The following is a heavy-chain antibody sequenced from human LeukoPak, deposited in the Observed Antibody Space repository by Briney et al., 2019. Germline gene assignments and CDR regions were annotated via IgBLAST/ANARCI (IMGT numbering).Heavy chain of an antibody. CDR3: ARSSRSSGANWFDP. CDR1: GFSFSSYS. J-gene: IGHJ5*02. Sequence: GSLRLSCAASGFSFSSYSMHWVRQAPGKGLEYVSAITGSGDTTYYANSVKGRFTISRDNSQNTLYLQMGSLTTEDMAVYYCARSSRSSGANWFDPWGQGTLVTVSS. D-gene: IGHD6-6*01. CDR2: ITGSGDTT. V-gene: IGHV3-64*01.